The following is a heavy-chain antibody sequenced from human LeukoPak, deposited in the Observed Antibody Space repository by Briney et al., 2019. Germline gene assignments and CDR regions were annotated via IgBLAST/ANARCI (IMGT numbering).Heavy chain of an antibody. J-gene: IGHJ5*02. D-gene: IGHD3-10*01. CDR3: ARLPRVWFGELESNWFDP. CDR1: GFTFSSYW. CDR2: IKQDGSDK. V-gene: IGHV3-7*02. Sequence: PGGSLRLSCAASGFTFSSYWMSWVRQAPGKGLEWVANIKQDGSDKYYVDSVKGRFTISRDNAKNSLYLQMNSLRAEDTAVYYCARLPRVWFGELESNWFDPWGQGTLVTVSS.